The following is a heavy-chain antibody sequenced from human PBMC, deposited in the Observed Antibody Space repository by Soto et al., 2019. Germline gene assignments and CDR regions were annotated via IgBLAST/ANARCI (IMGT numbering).Heavy chain of an antibody. J-gene: IGHJ4*02. Sequence: LRLSCATSGFTFRNCGMGRVRQAPGKGLEWVSGINDRGGDTNYADSVKGRFTISRDNSKNTLYLQMSSLRADDTAVYYCAGRTGSSTYYFDYWGQGALVTVSS. CDR2: INDRGGDT. D-gene: IGHD1-26*01. CDR3: AGRTGSSTYYFDY. V-gene: IGHV3-23*01. CDR1: GFTFRNCG.